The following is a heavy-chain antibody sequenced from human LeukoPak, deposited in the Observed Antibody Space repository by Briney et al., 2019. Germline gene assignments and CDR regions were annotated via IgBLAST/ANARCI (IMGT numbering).Heavy chain of an antibody. CDR3: ARRDSRYYFDY. D-gene: IGHD4-11*01. J-gene: IGHJ4*02. Sequence: GESLKISCKGSGYTFPSYWIGWVRQMPGKGLEWVGIIYSGDSDTRYSPSFQGQVTISADKSLNTAYLQWSSLKASDTAIYYCARRDSRYYFDYWGQGTLVTVSS. CDR1: GYTFPSYW. CDR2: IYSGDSDT. V-gene: IGHV5-51*01.